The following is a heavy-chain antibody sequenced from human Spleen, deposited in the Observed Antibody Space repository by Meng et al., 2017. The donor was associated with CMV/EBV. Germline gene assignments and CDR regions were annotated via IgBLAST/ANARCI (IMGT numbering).Heavy chain of an antibody. CDR3: ARDNDWGPDY. CDR1: GGSFSSFA. V-gene: IGHV1-2*02. CDR2: IYPNSGGT. Sequence: SCKASGGSFSSFAVNWVRQAPGQGLEWMGWIYPNSGGTHYAQKFQGRLIVTTDTSISTGYMELSSLGSDDTAVYYCARDNDWGPDYWGQGTLVTVSS. D-gene: IGHD3-9*01. J-gene: IGHJ4*02.